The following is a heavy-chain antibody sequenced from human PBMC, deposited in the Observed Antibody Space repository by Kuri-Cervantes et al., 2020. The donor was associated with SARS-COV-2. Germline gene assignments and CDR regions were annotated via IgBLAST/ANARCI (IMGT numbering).Heavy chain of an antibody. D-gene: IGHD2-2*01. CDR3: ARDILVLGHNWFDP. Sequence: GESLKISCAASGFTFDDYGMSWVRQAPGKGLEWVANIKQDGSEKYYVDSVKGRFTISRDNAKNSLYLQMNSLRAEDTAVYYCARDILVLGHNWFDPWGQGTLVTVSS. CDR1: GFTFDDYG. J-gene: IGHJ5*02. V-gene: IGHV3-7*01. CDR2: IKQDGSEK.